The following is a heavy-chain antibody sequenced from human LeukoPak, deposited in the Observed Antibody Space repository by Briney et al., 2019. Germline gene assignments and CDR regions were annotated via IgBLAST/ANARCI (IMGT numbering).Heavy chain of an antibody. CDR2: IGISSNKI. CDR1: GFTLRSYT. CDR3: VRESGWGLPHAFDF. V-gene: IGHV3-21*01. Sequence: GGSLRLSCAASGFTLRSYTMNWVRQAPGKGLEWVSSIGISSNKIYYADLVKGRFIISRDNSKNMLYLQMNSLRAEDTAVYYCVRESGWGLPHAFDFWGQGTMVTVSS. J-gene: IGHJ3*01. D-gene: IGHD3-3*01.